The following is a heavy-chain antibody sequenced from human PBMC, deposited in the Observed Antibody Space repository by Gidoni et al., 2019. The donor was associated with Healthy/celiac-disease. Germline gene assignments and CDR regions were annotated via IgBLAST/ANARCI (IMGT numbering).Heavy chain of an antibody. D-gene: IGHD4-17*01. CDR3: AKDRIRWATVTTGGAFDI. CDR1: GVTFDDEA. Sequence: EVQRVESGGGGVQPGRSLRRACAAAGVTFDDEARHWVRQAPGKGLESVSGIRWNRGSIGYADSVTGRFTISRDNAKNSLYLQMNSLRAEYTALYYCAKDRIRWATVTTGGAFDIWGQGTMVTVSS. CDR2: IRWNRGSI. J-gene: IGHJ3*02. V-gene: IGHV3-9*01.